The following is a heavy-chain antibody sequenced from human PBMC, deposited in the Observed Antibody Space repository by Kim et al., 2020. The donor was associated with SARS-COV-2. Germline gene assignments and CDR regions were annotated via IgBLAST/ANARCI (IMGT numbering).Heavy chain of an antibody. D-gene: IGHD5-18*01. CDR2: IVVGTSRT. Sequence: SVKVSCKASGFTFPSSAVQWVRLARGQRLEWVGWIVVGTSRTNYAQNFQERVTITTDMSTNTAYMELSSLRSEDTALYYCAARSGYSSVHWYFDLWGRG. CDR3: AARSGYSSVHWYFDL. CDR1: GFTFPSSA. J-gene: IGHJ2*01. V-gene: IGHV1-58*01.